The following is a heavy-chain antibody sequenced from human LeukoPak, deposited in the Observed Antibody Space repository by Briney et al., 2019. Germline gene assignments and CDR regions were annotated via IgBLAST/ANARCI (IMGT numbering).Heavy chain of an antibody. D-gene: IGHD1-14*01. Sequence: GGSLRLSCAASGFTFSSYGMHWVRQAPGKGLEWVAFIRYDGSNKYYADSVKGRFTISRDNSKNMLYLQMNSLRAEDTAVYYCANSEIQQIDYWGQGTLVTVSS. CDR1: GFTFSSYG. CDR3: ANSEIQQIDY. J-gene: IGHJ4*02. CDR2: IRYDGSNK. V-gene: IGHV3-30*02.